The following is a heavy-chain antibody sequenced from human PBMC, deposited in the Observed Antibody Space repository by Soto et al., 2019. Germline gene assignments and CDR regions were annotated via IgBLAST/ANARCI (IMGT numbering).Heavy chain of an antibody. J-gene: IGHJ5*02. CDR2: INAGNGNT. CDR3: ARVAPSGDYVPRFDP. CDR1: GYTFSNYG. D-gene: IGHD3-16*01. V-gene: IGHV1-3*01. Sequence: ASVKVSCKASGYTFSNYGIHWVRQAPGQRLEWMGLINAGNGNTKYSQNFQGRVTLTRDTSASTAYMELSSLRSEDTAVYYCARVAPSGDYVPRFDPWGQGTQVTVSS.